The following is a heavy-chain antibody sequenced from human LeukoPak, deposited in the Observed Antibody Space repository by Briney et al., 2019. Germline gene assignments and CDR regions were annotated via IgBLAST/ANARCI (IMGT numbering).Heavy chain of an antibody. CDR2: IYTSGST. CDR1: GGSIRSYY. J-gene: IGHJ6*03. V-gene: IGHV4-4*07. CDR3: AREDYYYYYYMDV. Sequence: SETLSLTCTVSGGSIRSYYWSWIRQPAGKELEWIGRIYTSGSTNYNPSLKSRVTMSVDTSKNQISLKLSSVTAADTAVYYCAREDYYYYYYMDVWGKGTTVTVSS.